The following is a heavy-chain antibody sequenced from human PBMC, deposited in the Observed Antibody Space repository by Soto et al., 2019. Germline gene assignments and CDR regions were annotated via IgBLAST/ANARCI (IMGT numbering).Heavy chain of an antibody. Sequence: QVHLQESGPGLVKPSQTLSLTCTVSGGSISSGGYYWSWIRQHPGKGLEWIGYIYYSGSTYYNPSLKSRVTISVDTSKNQFSLKLSSVTAADTAVYYCARVFPEIWFRKLFPSRCWFDPWGQGTLVTVSS. CDR3: ARVFPEIWFRKLFPSRCWFDP. CDR1: GGSISSGGYY. V-gene: IGHV4-31*03. CDR2: IYYSGST. D-gene: IGHD3-10*01. J-gene: IGHJ5*02.